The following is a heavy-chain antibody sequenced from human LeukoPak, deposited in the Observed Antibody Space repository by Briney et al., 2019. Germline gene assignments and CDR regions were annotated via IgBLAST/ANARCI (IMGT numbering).Heavy chain of an antibody. Sequence: GGSLRLSCATAGFTFSTFGIHWVRQTPGKGLEWAAAIQSDGSKQYYGDSVKGRFTISRDSSKNTVYLQMNSLRDEDTAVYYCARDVDTSSHSSQLDPWGQGALVTVSS. J-gene: IGHJ5*02. D-gene: IGHD5-18*01. CDR2: IQSDGSKQ. CDR3: ARDVDTSSHSSQLDP. V-gene: IGHV3-33*01. CDR1: GFTFSTFG.